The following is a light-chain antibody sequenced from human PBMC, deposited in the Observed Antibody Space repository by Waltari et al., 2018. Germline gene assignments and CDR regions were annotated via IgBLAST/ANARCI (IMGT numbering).Light chain of an antibody. CDR1: ESVSAW. CDR3: QQYSSDSRT. V-gene: IGKV1-5*03. J-gene: IGKJ1*01. CDR2: KAS. Sequence: DILMTQSPSTLLASVGERVTITCRTSESVSAWLAWYQQEPGKAPKLLIYKASTLQSGVPSRFSGSGSGTEFTLTISRLQAQDFATYFCQQYSSDSRTFGQGTKVEIK.